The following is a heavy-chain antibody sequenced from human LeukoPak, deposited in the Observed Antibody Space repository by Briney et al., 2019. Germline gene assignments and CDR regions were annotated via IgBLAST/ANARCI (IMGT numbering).Heavy chain of an antibody. CDR2: IKQDGSEK. J-gene: IGHJ4*02. V-gene: IGHV3-7*01. CDR3: ARDVRWHSSGWDRPLFDY. CDR1: GFTFSNFW. Sequence: GGSLRLSCAAAGFTFSNFWMSWVRQAPGKGLEWVANIKQDGSEKYYVDSVKGRFTISRDNTNNKLYLQMFSLRDEDTAMYYCARDVRWHSSGWDRPLFDYWGQGTLVTVSS. D-gene: IGHD6-19*01.